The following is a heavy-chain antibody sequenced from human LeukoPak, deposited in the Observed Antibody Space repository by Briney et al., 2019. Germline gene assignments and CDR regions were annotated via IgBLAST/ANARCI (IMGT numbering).Heavy chain of an antibody. J-gene: IGHJ4*02. D-gene: IGHD1-26*01. V-gene: IGHV3-7*04. CDR1: AFTFSSYW. CDR2: IKQDGSEK. CDR3: ARGGSFWDY. Sequence: PGGSLRLSCAASAFTFSSYWMSWVRQAPGKGLEWVANIKQDGSEKYYVDSVKGRFDISRDNAKNSLYLQMNSPRAEDTAVYCCARGGSFWDYWGQGTLVTVSS.